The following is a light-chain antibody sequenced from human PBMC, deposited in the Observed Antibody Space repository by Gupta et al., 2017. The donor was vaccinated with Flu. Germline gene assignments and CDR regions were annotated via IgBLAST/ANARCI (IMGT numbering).Light chain of an antibody. J-gene: IGLJ1*01. CDR2: EVS. Sequence: QSALTQPPSVSGSPGQSVTISCTGTSSDIGHYNRVSWYQQSPDTAPKLMIYEVSKRPSGVPDRFSGSKSGNTASLTISGLQDEDDADFYCSSDTSSYTYVFGTGTKFTVL. V-gene: IGLV2-18*02. CDR3: SSDTSSYTYV. CDR1: SSDIGHYNR.